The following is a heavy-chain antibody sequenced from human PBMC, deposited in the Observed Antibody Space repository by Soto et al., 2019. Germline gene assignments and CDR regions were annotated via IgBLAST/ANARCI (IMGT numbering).Heavy chain of an antibody. CDR2: IYYSGST. V-gene: IGHV4-39*01. Sequence: SETLSLTCTVSGGSISSSSYYWGWIRQPPGKGLEWIGSIYYSGSTYYNPSLKSRVTISVDTSKNQFSLRLSSVAAADTAVYYCARRLYYDILTGRAYAFDIWGQGTMVTV. J-gene: IGHJ3*02. CDR3: ARRLYYDILTGRAYAFDI. CDR1: GGSISSSSYY. D-gene: IGHD3-9*01.